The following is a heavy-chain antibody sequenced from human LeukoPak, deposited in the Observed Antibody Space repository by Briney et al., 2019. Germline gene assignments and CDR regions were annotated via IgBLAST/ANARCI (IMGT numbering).Heavy chain of an antibody. Sequence: GRSLRLSCAASGFTFDDYAMHWVRQAPGKGLEWVSGISWNSGSIGYADSVKGRFTISRDNAKNSLSLQMNSLRAEDMALHYCAKDTGELRFDHAFDIWGQGTMVTVSS. CDR3: AKDTGELRFDHAFDI. CDR1: GFTFDDYA. J-gene: IGHJ3*02. D-gene: IGHD1-26*01. CDR2: ISWNSGSI. V-gene: IGHV3-9*03.